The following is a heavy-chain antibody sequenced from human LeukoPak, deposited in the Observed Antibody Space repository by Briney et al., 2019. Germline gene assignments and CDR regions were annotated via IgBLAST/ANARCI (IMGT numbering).Heavy chain of an antibody. CDR3: AKDRVGRAAAGTYYFDY. CDR2: ISGSGGST. CDR1: GFTFSSYA. Sequence: GGSLRLSCAASGFTFSSYAMSWVRQAPGKALEWVSAISGSGGSTYYADSVKGRLTISRDNSKTTLYLQMNSLRADDTAVYYCAKDRVGRAAAGTYYFDYWGQGNLVTVSS. V-gene: IGHV3-23*01. J-gene: IGHJ4*02. D-gene: IGHD6-13*01.